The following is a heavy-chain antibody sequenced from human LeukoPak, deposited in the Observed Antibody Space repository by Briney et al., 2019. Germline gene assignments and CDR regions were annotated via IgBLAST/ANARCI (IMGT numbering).Heavy chain of an antibody. V-gene: IGHV4-4*07. D-gene: IGHD6-13*01. CDR2: IYTSGST. CDR3: ARAYSSSWYYNWFDP. Sequence: SETLSLTCTVPGGSISSYYWSWIRQPAGKGLEWIGRIYTSGSTNYNPSLKSRVTMSVDTSKNQFSLKLRSVTAADTAMYYCARAYSSSWYYNWFDPWGQGTLVTVSS. CDR1: GGSISSYY. J-gene: IGHJ5*02.